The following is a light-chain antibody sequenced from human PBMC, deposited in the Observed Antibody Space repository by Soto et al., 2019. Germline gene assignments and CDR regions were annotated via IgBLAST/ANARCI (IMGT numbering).Light chain of an antibody. CDR1: SSDVGGYNY. V-gene: IGLV2-11*01. CDR3: CSYVDTYTLV. CDR2: DVS. Sequence: QSALTQPHSVSGSPGQSVAISCTGTSSDVGGYNYVSWYQQHPGKAPKLMIYDVSKRPSGVPDRFSGSKSGNTASLTISGLQAEDEADYYCCSYVDTYTLVFGGGTKVTVL. J-gene: IGLJ2*01.